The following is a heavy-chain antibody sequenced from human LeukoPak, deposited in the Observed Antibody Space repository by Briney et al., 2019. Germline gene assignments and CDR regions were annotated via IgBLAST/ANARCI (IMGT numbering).Heavy chain of an antibody. D-gene: IGHD5-24*01. J-gene: IGHJ4*02. V-gene: IGHV1-2*02. CDR2: INPNSGGT. CDR1: GYTFTGYY. CDR3: ARDQTRLQFTSSGY. Sequence: ASVKVSCKASGYTFTGYYMHWVRQAPGQGLEWMGWINPNSGGTNYAQKFQGRVTMTRDTSISTAYMELSRLRFDDTAVYYCARDQTRLQFTSSGYWGQGTLVTVSS.